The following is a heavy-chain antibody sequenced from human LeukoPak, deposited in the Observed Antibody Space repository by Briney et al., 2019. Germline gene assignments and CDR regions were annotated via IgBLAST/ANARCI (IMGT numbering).Heavy chain of an antibody. Sequence: PSQTLSLTCTVAGGSISSGDYYWSWIRQPPGKGREWFAYMYYSGSTYYNPSLKRRVSMLADTSKNQLSLKLSSVTAADTAVYYCARPYYYDSRIDPWGQGILVTVSS. V-gene: IGHV4-30-4*01. CDR1: GGSISSGDYY. CDR3: ARPYYYDSRIDP. CDR2: MYYSGST. J-gene: IGHJ5*02. D-gene: IGHD3-22*01.